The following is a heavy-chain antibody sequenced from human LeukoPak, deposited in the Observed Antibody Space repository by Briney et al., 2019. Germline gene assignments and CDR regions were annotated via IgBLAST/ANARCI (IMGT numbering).Heavy chain of an antibody. CDR2: ISSSGSTI. CDR1: GFTFSDYY. J-gene: IGHJ4*02. Sequence: GGSLRLSCAASGFTFSDYYMSWIRQAPGKGLEWVSYISSSGSTIYYADSVKGRFTISRDNAKNSLYLQMNSLRAEDAAVYYCARDRDYGDLLYWGQGTLVTVSS. V-gene: IGHV3-11*01. D-gene: IGHD4-17*01. CDR3: ARDRDYGDLLY.